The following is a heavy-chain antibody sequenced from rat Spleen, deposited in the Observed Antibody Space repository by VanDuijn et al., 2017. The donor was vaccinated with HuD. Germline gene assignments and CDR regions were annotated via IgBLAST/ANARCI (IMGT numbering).Heavy chain of an antibody. D-gene: IGHD1-11*01. V-gene: IGHV5-22*01. CDR1: GFNFNDYW. CDR3: ARHEDYGGYSRDYFGY. CDR2: ISYDGSST. Sequence: EVQLVESGGGLVQPGRSLKLSCAASGFNFNDYWMGWVRQAPGKGLEWVATISYDGSSTYYRDSVKGRFTISRDNAKSTLYLLMNSLRSEDTATYYCARHEDYGGYSRDYFGYWGQGVMVTVSS. J-gene: IGHJ2*01.